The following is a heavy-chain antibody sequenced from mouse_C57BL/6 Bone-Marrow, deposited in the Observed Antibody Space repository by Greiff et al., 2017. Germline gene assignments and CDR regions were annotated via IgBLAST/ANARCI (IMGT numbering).Heavy chain of an antibody. J-gene: IGHJ4*01. CDR2: IYPGSGST. CDR3: ARSGYYYYYAMDY. V-gene: IGHV1-55*01. Sequence: VQLQQPGAELVKPGASVKMSCKASGYTFTSYWITWVKQRPGQGLEWIGDIYPGSGSTNYNEKFKSKATLTVDTSSSTAYMQLSSLTSEDSAVYYCARSGYYYYYAMDYWGQGTSVTGSS. D-gene: IGHD2-3*01. CDR1: GYTFTSYW.